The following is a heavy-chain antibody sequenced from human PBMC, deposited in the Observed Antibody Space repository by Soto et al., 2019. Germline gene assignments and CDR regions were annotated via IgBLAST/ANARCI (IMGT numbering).Heavy chain of an antibody. V-gene: IGHV3-30*03. CDR3: TGEVASGY. Sequence: QVQLVESGGGVVQPGRSLRLSCAVSGFTVSTYGMHWVRQAPGKGLEWVAVISRDGGTKYYADSVKGRFTISGDNSRNTLFLEMNSLRGVDMAVYYCTGEVASGYWGQGTLVTVSS. D-gene: IGHD2-8*02. J-gene: IGHJ4*02. CDR1: GFTVSTYG. CDR2: ISRDGGTK.